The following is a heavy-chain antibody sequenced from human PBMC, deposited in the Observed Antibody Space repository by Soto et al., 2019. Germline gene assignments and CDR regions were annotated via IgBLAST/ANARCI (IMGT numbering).Heavy chain of an antibody. CDR3: ARDSTYYDFWSGYHNWYFDL. J-gene: IGHJ2*01. D-gene: IGHD3-3*01. CDR2: ISSSGSTI. Sequence: GGSLRLSCAASGFTFSSYEMNWARQAPGKGREWVSYISSSGSTIYYADCVKGRFTISRDNAKNSRYLQMNSLRAEDTAVYYCARDSTYYDFWSGYHNWYFDLWGRGTLVTVSS. CDR1: GFTFSSYE. V-gene: IGHV3-48*03.